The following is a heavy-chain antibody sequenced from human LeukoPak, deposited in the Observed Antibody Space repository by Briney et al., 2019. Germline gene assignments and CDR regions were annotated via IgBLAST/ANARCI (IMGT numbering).Heavy chain of an antibody. CDR1: GYTFTGYY. V-gene: IGHV1-2*06. CDR3: ARGPITIFGVVILHDY. CDR2: INPNSGGT. Sequence: ASVKVSCKASGYTFTGYYMHWVRQAPGQGLEWMGRINPNSGGTNYAQKFQGRVIMTRDTSISTAYMELSRLRSDDTAVYYCARGPITIFGVVILHDYWGQGTLVTVSS. J-gene: IGHJ4*02. D-gene: IGHD3-3*01.